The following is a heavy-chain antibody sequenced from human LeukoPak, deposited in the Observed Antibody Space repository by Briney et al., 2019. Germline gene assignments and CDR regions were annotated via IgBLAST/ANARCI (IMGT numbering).Heavy chain of an antibody. CDR1: GGSISSGDYY. J-gene: IGHJ4*02. D-gene: IGHD5-24*01. V-gene: IGHV4-30-4*01. CDR2: IYYSGST. Sequence: SETLSLTCTVSGGSISSGDYYWSWIRQPPGKGLEWIGYIYYSGSTYYNPSLKSRVTISVDTSKNQFSLKLSSLTAADTAVYYCARAPGEMATIIYFDYWGQGTLVTVSS. CDR3: ARAPGEMATIIYFDY.